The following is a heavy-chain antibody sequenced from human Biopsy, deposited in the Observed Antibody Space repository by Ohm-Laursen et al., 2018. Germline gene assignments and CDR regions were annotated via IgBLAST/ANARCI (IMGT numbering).Heavy chain of an antibody. CDR2: ISETSSHI. V-gene: IGHV3-21*01. Sequence: SLRLSCAASGFSVSSYDMNWVRQAPGKGLEWISYISETSSHIYDADSVRGRFTVARDIAKNSLYLQLNSLRVEDTAVYYCARGSSRRAREGGTDVWGQGTTVTVSS. J-gene: IGHJ6*02. CDR3: ARGSSRRAREGGTDV. CDR1: GFSVSSYD. D-gene: IGHD6-6*01.